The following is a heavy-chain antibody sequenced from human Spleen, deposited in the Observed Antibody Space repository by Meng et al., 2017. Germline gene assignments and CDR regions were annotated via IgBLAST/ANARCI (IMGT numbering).Heavy chain of an antibody. J-gene: IGHJ5*02. CDR1: GGTFSSYA. CDR3: ARVNHCTTTSCYWFDP. V-gene: IGHV7-4-1*02. D-gene: IGHD2-2*01. CDR2: INTKTGHP. Sequence: ASVKVSCKASGGTFSSYAISWVRQAPGQGLEWVGWINTKTGHPTYAQGFRGRFVFSLDTSVNTAYLEISSLQAEDTAVYYCARVNHCTTTSCYWFDPWGQGTLVTVSS.